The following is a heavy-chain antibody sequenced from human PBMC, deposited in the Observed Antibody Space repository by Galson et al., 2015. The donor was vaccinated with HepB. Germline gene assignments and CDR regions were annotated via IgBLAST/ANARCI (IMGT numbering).Heavy chain of an antibody. Sequence: SLRLSCAASGFTFSDYYMSWIRQAPGKGLEWVSYISSSSSYTNYADSVKGRFTISRDNAKNSLYLQMNSLRAEDTAVYYCASAMQWPAVSTYWGQGTLVTVSS. CDR3: ASAMQWPAVSTY. CDR1: GFTFSDYY. V-gene: IGHV3-11*03. CDR2: ISSSSSYT. J-gene: IGHJ4*02. D-gene: IGHD2-2*01.